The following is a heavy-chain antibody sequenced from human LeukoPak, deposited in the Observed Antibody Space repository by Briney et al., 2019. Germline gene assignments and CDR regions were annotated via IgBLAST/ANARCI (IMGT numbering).Heavy chain of an antibody. J-gene: IGHJ5*02. V-gene: IGHV1-69*13. Sequence: ASVKVSCKASGYTFTSYGISWVRQAPGQGLEWMGGIIPIFGTANYAQKFQGRVTITADESTSTAYMELSSLRSEDTAVYYCARAHRYNWFDPWGQGALVTVSS. CDR2: IIPIFGTA. CDR1: GYTFTSYG. CDR3: ARAHRYNWFDP.